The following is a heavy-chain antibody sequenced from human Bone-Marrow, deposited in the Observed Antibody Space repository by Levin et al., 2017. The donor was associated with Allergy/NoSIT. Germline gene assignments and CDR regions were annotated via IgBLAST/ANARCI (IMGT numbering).Heavy chain of an antibody. CDR1: GFTFSDYW. D-gene: IGHD2-2*01. CDR2: INSDGSST. V-gene: IGHV3-74*01. Sequence: PGGSLRLSCAASGFTFSDYWMHWVRQAPGKGLVWVSRINSDGSSTSYADSVKGRFTISRDNAKNTLCLQMNSLRDEDTAVYFCARAAAGFDAFDMWGQGTMVTVSS. CDR3: ARAAAGFDAFDM. J-gene: IGHJ3*02.